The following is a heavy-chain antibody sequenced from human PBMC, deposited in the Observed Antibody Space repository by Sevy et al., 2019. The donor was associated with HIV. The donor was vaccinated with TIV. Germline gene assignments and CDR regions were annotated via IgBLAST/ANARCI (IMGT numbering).Heavy chain of an antibody. D-gene: IGHD3-22*01. CDR2: FDPEDAET. J-gene: IGHJ4*02. CDR1: GSTQSQMA. CDR3: ATTKDYYESSGEPFDY. Sequence: ASVKVSCKVSGSTQSQMAMHWVRPAPRKGLEWIATFDPEDAETIYTQKLQGRVTMTEDTSRDTAYMELSNLRSEDTAVYYCATTKDYYESSGEPFDYWGQGTLVTVSS. V-gene: IGHV1-24*01.